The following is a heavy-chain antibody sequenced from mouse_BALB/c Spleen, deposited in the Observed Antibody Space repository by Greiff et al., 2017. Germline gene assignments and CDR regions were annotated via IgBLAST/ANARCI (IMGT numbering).Heavy chain of an antibody. V-gene: IGHV5-9-3*01. CDR3: ASTARATSFDY. D-gene: IGHD3-1*01. CDR2: ISSGGSYT. J-gene: IGHJ2*01. Sequence: EVKLVESGGGLVKPGGSLKLSCAASGFTFSSYAMSWVRQTPEKRLEWVATISSGGSYTYYPDSVKGRLTISRDNAKNTLYLQMSSLRSEDTAMYYCASTARATSFDYWGQGTTLTVSS. CDR1: GFTFSSYA.